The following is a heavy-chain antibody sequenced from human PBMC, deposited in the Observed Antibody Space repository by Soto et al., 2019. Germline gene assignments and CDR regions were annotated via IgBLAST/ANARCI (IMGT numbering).Heavy chain of an antibody. Sequence: QVQLVQSGAEVKKPGASVKVSCKASGYTFTSYDINWVRQATGQGLEWMGWMNPNSGNTGYAQKFQGRVTMTRNTSLSTAYMELSSLRSDDTAVYYCAREIGGGRYYYYGMDVWGQGTTVTVSS. CDR2: MNPNSGNT. CDR3: AREIGGGRYYYYGMDV. J-gene: IGHJ6*02. D-gene: IGHD3-10*01. CDR1: GYTFTSYD. V-gene: IGHV1-8*01.